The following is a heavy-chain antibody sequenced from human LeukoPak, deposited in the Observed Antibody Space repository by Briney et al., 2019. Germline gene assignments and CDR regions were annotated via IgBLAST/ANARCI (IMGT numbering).Heavy chain of an antibody. CDR2: INPSGGST. D-gene: IGHD4-23*01. CDR3: ATMMVTPVAFDI. Sequence: ASVKVSCKASGYTLTSYYMHWVRQVPEQGLECMGIINPSGGSTSYAQKFQGRVTMTRDTSTSTVYMELSSLRSEDTAVYYCATMMVTPVAFDIWGQGTMVTVSS. V-gene: IGHV1-46*01. J-gene: IGHJ3*02. CDR1: GYTLTSYY.